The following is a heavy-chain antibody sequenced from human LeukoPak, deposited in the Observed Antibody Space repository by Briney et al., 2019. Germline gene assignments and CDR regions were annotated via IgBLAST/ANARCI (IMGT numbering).Heavy chain of an antibody. Sequence: GGSLRLSCAASGFTFDDYAMHWVRQAPGKGLEWVSGISWNSGSIGYADSVKGRFTISRDNAKNSLYLQMNSLRAEDMALYYXXXXXIAAADYDAFDIWGQGTMVTVSS. V-gene: IGHV3-9*03. D-gene: IGHD6-13*01. CDR1: GFTFDDYA. CDR2: ISWNSGSI. CDR3: XXXXIAAADYDAFDI. J-gene: IGHJ3*02.